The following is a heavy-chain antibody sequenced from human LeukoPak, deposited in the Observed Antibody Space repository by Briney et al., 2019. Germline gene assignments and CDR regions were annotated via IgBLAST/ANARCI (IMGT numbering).Heavy chain of an antibody. Sequence: SETLSLTCAVYGGSFSGYYWSWIRQPPGKGLEWIGEINHSGSTNYNPSLKSRVTISVDTSKNQFSLKLSSVTAADAAVYYCARFPGYSSSHHDYWGQGTLVTVSS. CDR1: GGSFSGYY. CDR2: INHSGST. CDR3: ARFPGYSSSHHDY. D-gene: IGHD6-13*01. J-gene: IGHJ4*02. V-gene: IGHV4-34*01.